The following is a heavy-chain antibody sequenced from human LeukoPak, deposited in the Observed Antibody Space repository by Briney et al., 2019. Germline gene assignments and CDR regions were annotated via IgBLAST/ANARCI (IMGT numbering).Heavy chain of an antibody. V-gene: IGHV3-7*01. CDR2: IKQDGSEK. D-gene: IGHD3-22*01. CDR1: GFTFSSYW. J-gene: IGHJ4*02. Sequence: PGGSLRLSCAASGFTFSSYWMSWVRQAPGKGLEWVANIKQDGSEKYYVDSVKGRFTISRDNSKNTLYLQMNSLRAEDTAVYYCARDRGYYDSYFDYWGQGTLVTVSS. CDR3: ARDRGYYDSYFDY.